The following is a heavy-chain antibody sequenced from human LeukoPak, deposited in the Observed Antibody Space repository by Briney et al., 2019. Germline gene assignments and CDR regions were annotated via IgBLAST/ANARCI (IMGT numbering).Heavy chain of an antibody. Sequence: GRSLRLSCAASGFPFSNYALHWVRQAPGKGLEWVAIISYDGRNKDYADSVKGRFTISRDNSKNTLFLQMNSLKPGDTAVYYCARDYDSSGFTFDYWGQGTLVTVSS. V-gene: IGHV3-30*01. CDR1: GFPFSNYA. CDR3: ARDYDSSGFTFDY. J-gene: IGHJ4*02. D-gene: IGHD3-22*01. CDR2: ISYDGRNK.